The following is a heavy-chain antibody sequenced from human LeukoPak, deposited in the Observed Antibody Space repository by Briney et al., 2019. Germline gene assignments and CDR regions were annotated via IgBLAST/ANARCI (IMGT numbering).Heavy chain of an antibody. CDR1: DGSFSSSGYY. J-gene: IGHJ6*02. V-gene: IGHV4-39*01. CDR2: IFYSGST. CDR3: EYYFYYYGMDV. Sequence: SETLSLTCTVPDGSFSSSGYYWGWIRQPPGKGLEWIGSIFYSGSTYYNPSLKSRVAISVDTSKNQLSLRLSSVTAVDTAVYYCEYYFYYYGMDVWGQGTTVTVSS.